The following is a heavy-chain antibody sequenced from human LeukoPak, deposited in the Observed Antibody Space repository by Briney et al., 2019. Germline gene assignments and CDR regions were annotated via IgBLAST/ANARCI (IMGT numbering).Heavy chain of an antibody. J-gene: IGHJ5*02. Sequence: SETLSLTCTVSGGSISSYYWSWIRQPPRKGLEWIGYIYYSGSANYNPSLKSRVTISVGTSKNQFSLNLSSVTAADTAVYYCAGGSIAAVEGSHWFDPWGQGTLVTVSS. CDR2: IYYSGSA. D-gene: IGHD6-13*01. CDR3: AGGSIAAVEGSHWFDP. CDR1: GGSISSYY. V-gene: IGHV4-59*01.